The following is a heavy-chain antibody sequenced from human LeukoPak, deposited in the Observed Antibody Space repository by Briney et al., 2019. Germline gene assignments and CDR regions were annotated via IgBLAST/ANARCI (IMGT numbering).Heavy chain of an antibody. V-gene: IGHV3-9*01. Sequence: GGSLRLSCAASGFTFDDYAMHWVRQAPGKGLEWVSGISWNSGSIGYADSVKGRFTISRDNAKNSLYLQMNSLRAEDTALYYCAKDMYSSGWYTYYFDYWGQGTLVTVSS. CDR1: GFTFDDYA. D-gene: IGHD6-19*01. CDR2: ISWNSGSI. J-gene: IGHJ4*02. CDR3: AKDMYSSGWYTYYFDY.